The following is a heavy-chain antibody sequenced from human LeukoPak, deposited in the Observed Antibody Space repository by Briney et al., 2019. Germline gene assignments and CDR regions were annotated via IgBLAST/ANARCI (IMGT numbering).Heavy chain of an antibody. V-gene: IGHV1-69*04. J-gene: IGHJ4*02. Sequence: ASVKVSCKASGGTFSSYAISWVRLAPGQGLEWMGRIIPILNIANYAQKFQGRVTIVADESTSTAYMELSSLRSEGTAVYYCARDNPPFCNGGTCYSYWGQGTLVTVSS. D-gene: IGHD2-15*01. CDR2: IIPILNIA. CDR1: GGTFSSYA. CDR3: ARDNPPFCNGGTCYSY.